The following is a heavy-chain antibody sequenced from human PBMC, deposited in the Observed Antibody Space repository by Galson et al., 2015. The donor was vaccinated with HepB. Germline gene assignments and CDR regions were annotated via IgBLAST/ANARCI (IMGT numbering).Heavy chain of an antibody. CDR3: ARGLEKDTMKVVVNPPWFDP. CDR1: GFTFSNYS. J-gene: IGHJ5*02. V-gene: IGHV3-21*01. D-gene: IGHD3-22*01. CDR2: ISSSSSYV. Sequence: SLRLSCAASGFTFSNYSMHWVRQAPGKGLEWVSSISSSSSYVYYADSVKGRFTISRDNAKNTLYLQMNSLRAEDTAVYYCARGLEKDTMKVVVNPPWFDPWGQGTPVTVSS.